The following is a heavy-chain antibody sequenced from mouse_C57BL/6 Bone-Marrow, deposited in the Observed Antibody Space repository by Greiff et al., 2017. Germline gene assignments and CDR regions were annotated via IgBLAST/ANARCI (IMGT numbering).Heavy chain of an antibody. CDR3: ARREITPWFAY. V-gene: IGHV5-2*01. CDR2: INSDGGST. CDR1: EYEFPSHD. D-gene: IGHD1-1*01. J-gene: IGHJ3*01. Sequence: EVPRVESGGGLVQPGESLKLSCESNEYEFPSHDMSWVRKTPEKRLELVAAINSDGGSTYYPDTMERRIIISTDNTNKTLYLQMSSLRSEDTALYYCARREITPWFAYWGQGTLVTVSA.